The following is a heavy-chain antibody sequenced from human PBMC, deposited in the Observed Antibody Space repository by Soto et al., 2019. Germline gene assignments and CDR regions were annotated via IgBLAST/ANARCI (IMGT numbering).Heavy chain of an antibody. D-gene: IGHD5-18*01. J-gene: IGHJ4*02. V-gene: IGHV1-2*02. CDR1: GYTFTGYY. Sequence: QVQLVQSGAEVKKPGASVKVSCKASGYTFTGYYMHWVRQAPGQGLEWMGWINPNSGGTNYAQKFQGRVTMTRDTSISTAYMELSRLRSDDTAVYYCARTEADKGGYSYGRPPYYFDYWGQGTLVTVSS. CDR3: ARTEADKGGYSYGRPPYYFDY. CDR2: INPNSGGT.